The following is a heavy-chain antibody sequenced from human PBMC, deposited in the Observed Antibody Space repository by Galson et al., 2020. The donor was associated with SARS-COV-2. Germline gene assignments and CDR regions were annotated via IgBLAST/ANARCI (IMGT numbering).Heavy chain of an antibody. J-gene: IGHJ5*01. CDR1: GLTFSNTE. Sequence: CAASGLTFSNTEMNWVRQAPGKGLEWLSYISMSGITIYYADSVKGRFTISRDNAENSLYLQMNSLRAEDTGIYYCATGDVWFESWGQGTLVTVSS. V-gene: IGHV3-48*03. CDR3: ATGDVWFES. CDR2: ISMSGITI. D-gene: IGHD7-27*01.